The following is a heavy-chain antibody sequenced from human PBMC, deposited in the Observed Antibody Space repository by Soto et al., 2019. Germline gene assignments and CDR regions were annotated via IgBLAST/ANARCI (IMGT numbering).Heavy chain of an antibody. Sequence: PGGSLRRSCAASGFNFNTYIMHWVRQAPGKGLEWVAIISPNGRDKEYADSVKGRFTISRDNSNNRMYLQMDSLRPEDTAIYYCAKRRLNTFTSFSDWWGQDVQVTVSS. D-gene: IGHD2-21*01. CDR3: AKRRLNTFTSFSDW. V-gene: IGHV3-30-3*02. J-gene: IGHJ1*01. CDR2: ISPNGRDK. CDR1: GFNFNTYI.